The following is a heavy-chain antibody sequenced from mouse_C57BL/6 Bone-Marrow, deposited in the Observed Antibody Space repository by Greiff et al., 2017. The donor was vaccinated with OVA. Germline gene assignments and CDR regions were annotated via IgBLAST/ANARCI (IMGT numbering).Heavy chain of an antibody. Sequence: QVQLQQPGAELVMPGASVKLSCKASGYTFTSYWMHWVKQRPGQGLEWIGEIDPSDSYTNYNQKFKGKSTLTVDKSSSTAYMQLSSLTSEDSAVYYCARSALRYGSSSWYFDVWGTGTTVTVSS. CDR1: GYTFTSYW. J-gene: IGHJ1*03. V-gene: IGHV1-69*01. D-gene: IGHD1-1*01. CDR3: ARSALRYGSSSWYFDV. CDR2: IDPSDSYT.